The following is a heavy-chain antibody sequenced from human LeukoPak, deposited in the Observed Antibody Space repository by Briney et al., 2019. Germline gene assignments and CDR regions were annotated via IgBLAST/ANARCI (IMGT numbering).Heavy chain of an antibody. D-gene: IGHD3-22*01. V-gene: IGHV4-31*03. CDR3: ARWGYYDSSGYYDY. CDR1: GGSISSGGYY. Sequence: SETLSLTCTVSGGSISSGGYYWSWIRQHPGKGLEWIGYIYYSGSTYYNPSLKSRVTISVDTSKNQFSLKLSSVTAADTAVYYCARWGYYDSSGYYDYWGQGTLVTVSS. J-gene: IGHJ4*02. CDR2: IYYSGST.